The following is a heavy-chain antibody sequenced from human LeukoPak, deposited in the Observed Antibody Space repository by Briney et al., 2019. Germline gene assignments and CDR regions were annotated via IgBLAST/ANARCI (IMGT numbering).Heavy chain of an antibody. CDR2: ISWNSGSI. CDR3: AKGPYGSGSSSSWFDP. V-gene: IGHV3-9*01. J-gene: IGHJ5*02. CDR1: GFTFSYFW. D-gene: IGHD3-10*01. Sequence: PGGSLRLSCATSGFTFSYFWMSWVRQAPGKGLEWVSGISWNSGSIGYADSVKGRFTISRDNAKNSLYLQMNSLRAEDTALYYCAKGPYGSGSSSSWFDPWGQGTLVTVSS.